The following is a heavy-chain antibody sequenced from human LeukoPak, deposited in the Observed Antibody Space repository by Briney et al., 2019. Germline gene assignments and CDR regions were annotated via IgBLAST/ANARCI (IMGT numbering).Heavy chain of an antibody. V-gene: IGHV4-34*01. CDR3: ARIYSSSWYANWFDP. CDR1: GGSFSGYY. D-gene: IGHD6-13*01. J-gene: IGHJ5*02. Sequence: PSETLSLTCAVYGGSFSGYYWSWIRQPPGKGLEWIGEINHSGSTNYNPSLKSRVTISVDTSKNQFSLKLSSVTAADMAVYYCARIYSSSWYANWFDPWGQGTLVTVSS. CDR2: INHSGST.